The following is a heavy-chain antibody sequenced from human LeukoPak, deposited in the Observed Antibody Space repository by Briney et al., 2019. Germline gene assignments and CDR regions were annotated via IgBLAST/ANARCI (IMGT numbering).Heavy chain of an antibody. Sequence: GGSLTLSCAVSGFTVSSNYMSWVRKAPGQGLEWVSVIYSGCSTYYADSLKGRFPISRDKAKNSMYLQMNSLRAADTAVYYCARDYGTSTTCPNAFDLWGQGTLVTVSS. V-gene: IGHV3-66*01. CDR2: IYSGCST. D-gene: IGHD2-2*01. CDR3: ARDYGTSTTCPNAFDL. J-gene: IGHJ5*02. CDR1: GFTVSSNY.